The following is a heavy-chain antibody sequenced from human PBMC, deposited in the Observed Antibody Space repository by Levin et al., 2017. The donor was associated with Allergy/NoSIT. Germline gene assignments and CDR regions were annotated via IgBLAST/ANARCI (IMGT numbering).Heavy chain of an antibody. D-gene: IGHD6-6*01. Sequence: GGSLRLSCAASGFTFDDYAMHWVRQAPGKGLEWVSGISWNSGSIGYADSVKGRFTISRDNAKNSLYLQMNSLRAEDTALYYCAKDMAKSPSSSATGYYDDYGMDVWGQGTTVTVSS. CDR2: ISWNSGSI. CDR3: AKDMAKSPSSSATGYYDDYGMDV. V-gene: IGHV3-9*01. CDR1: GFTFDDYA. J-gene: IGHJ6*02.